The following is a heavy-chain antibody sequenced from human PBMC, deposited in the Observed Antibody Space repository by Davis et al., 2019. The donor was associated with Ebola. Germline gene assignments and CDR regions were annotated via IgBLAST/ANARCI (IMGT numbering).Heavy chain of an antibody. J-gene: IGHJ4*02. CDR2: IRSKANSYAT. D-gene: IGHD5-18*01. CDR3: TSSGYSYGASDY. CDR1: GFTFSGSA. Sequence: GESLKISCAASGFTFSGSAVHWVRQASGKGLEWVGRIRSKANSYATAYAASVKGRFTISRDDSKNTAYLQMNSLKTEDTAVYYCTSSGYSYGASDYWGQGTLVTVSS. V-gene: IGHV3-73*01.